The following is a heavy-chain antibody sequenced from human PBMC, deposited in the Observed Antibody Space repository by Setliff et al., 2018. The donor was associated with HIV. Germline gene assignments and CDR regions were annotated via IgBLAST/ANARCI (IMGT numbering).Heavy chain of an antibody. CDR3: ARDRGIAVALDY. CDR2: ISGDTGDI. V-gene: IGHV1-18*01. D-gene: IGHD6-19*01. CDR1: GYTISAHG. J-gene: IGHJ4*02. Sequence: ASVKVSCKASGYTISAHGVSWVRHVPGHGLEWMGWISGDTGDIKYSQRFEGRLTMTTETSTNTAYMELRSLRSDDTAVYYCARDRGIAVALDYWGQGTLVTVSS.